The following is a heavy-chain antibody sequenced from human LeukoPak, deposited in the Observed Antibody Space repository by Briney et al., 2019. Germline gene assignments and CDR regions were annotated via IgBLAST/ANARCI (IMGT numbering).Heavy chain of an antibody. V-gene: IGHV3-30*14. CDR2: TSSDLNVK. CDR3: ARDNAVYYYGMDV. CDR1: GFTFRNYV. D-gene: IGHD6-19*01. J-gene: IGHJ6*02. Sequence: GGSLRLSCAASGFTFRNYVIHWVRQAPGKGLEWVAVTSSDLNVKLYADSVKGRFTISRDNSKNTLYLQMNSLRAEDTAVYYCARDNAVYYYGMDVWGQGTTVTVSS.